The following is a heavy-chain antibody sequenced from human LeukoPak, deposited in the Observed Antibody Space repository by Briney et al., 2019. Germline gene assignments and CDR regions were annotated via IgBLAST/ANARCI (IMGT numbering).Heavy chain of an antibody. CDR2: INHSGST. CDR1: GVSFSGYY. V-gene: IGHV4-34*01. Sequence: PSETLSLTCAVYGVSFSGYYWSWIRQPPGKGLEWIGEINHSGSTNYNPSLKSRVTISVDTSKNQFSLKLSSVTAADTAVYYCARQSYDYFDYWGQGTLVTVSS. CDR3: ARQSYDYFDY. D-gene: IGHD1-26*01. J-gene: IGHJ4*02.